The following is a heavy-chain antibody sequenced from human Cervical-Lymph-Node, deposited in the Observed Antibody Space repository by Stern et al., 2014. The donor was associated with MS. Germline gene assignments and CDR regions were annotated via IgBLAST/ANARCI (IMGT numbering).Heavy chain of an antibody. J-gene: IGHJ4*02. CDR2: IDEGGSKK. Sequence: EVQLVQSGGGLVQPGGSLRLACAASGFTFSTSGLHWFRQAPGKGLESVARIDEGGSKKDYVDSVKGRFTISRDNAKNSLYLQMNSLRAEDTAVYYCERAGGYWGQGTLVTVSS. D-gene: IGHD3-10*01. CDR1: GFTFSTSG. CDR3: ERAGGY. V-gene: IGHV3-7*01.